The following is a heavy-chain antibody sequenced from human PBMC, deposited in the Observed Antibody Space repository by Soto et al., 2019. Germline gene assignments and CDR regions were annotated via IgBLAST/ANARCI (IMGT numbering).Heavy chain of an antibody. CDR1: GYTFTSYY. CDR3: ARDNNYYGSGSYYNEYYHHYGMDV. V-gene: IGHV1-46*01. J-gene: IGHJ6*02. Sequence: ASVKVSCKACGYTFTSYYMHWVRQAPGQGLEWMGIINPSGGSTSYAQKFQGRVTMTRDTSTSTVYMELSSLRSEDTAVYYCARDNNYYGSGSYYNEYYHHYGMDVWCQGTTFTVSS. CDR2: INPSGGST. D-gene: IGHD3-10*01.